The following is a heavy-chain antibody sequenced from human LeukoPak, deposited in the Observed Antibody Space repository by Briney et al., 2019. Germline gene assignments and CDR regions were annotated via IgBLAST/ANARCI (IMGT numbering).Heavy chain of an antibody. V-gene: IGHV3-21*06. D-gene: IGHD6-13*01. CDR1: GFAFSNYD. Sequence: PGGSLRLSCAASGFAFSNYDMNWVRQAPGKGLEWVSSISTGSDYIYYADSVKGRFTISRDNAKNSLYLHMNSLTAEDTAVYYCARDGAGPSRIAASGSDYWGQGTLVTVSS. J-gene: IGHJ4*02. CDR3: ARDGAGPSRIAASGSDY. CDR2: ISTGSDYI.